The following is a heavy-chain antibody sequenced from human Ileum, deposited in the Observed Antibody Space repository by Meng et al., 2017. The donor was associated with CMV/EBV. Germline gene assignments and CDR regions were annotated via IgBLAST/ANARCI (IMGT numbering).Heavy chain of an antibody. V-gene: IGHV3-23*01. Sequence: GESLKISCAASGFTFSSYAMSLVRQAPGKRLEFVPTITDSAASSYYADSVKGRFTISRDNSKNTLYLQMGSLCAEDTAIYYCAKDRICFGSTCYTGGKLDTWGQGTLVTVSS. CDR1: GFTFSSYA. J-gene: IGHJ5*02. CDR2: ITDSAASS. CDR3: AKDRICFGSTCYTGGKLDT. D-gene: IGHD2-2*02.